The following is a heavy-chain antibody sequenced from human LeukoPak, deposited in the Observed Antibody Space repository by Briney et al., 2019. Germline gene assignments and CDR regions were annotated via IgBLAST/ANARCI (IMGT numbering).Heavy chain of an antibody. V-gene: IGHV3-21*01. Sequence: PGGSLRLSCAASGYTFSSYSINWVRQAPGRGLEWVSSISVRSNYIYYADSVRGRFRISRDDARDSLYLQMNSLRAEGTAVYYCARDSGRGGSCDYWGQGTLVTVSS. CDR1: GYTFSSYS. D-gene: IGHD2-15*01. J-gene: IGHJ4*02. CDR2: ISVRSNYI. CDR3: ARDSGRGGSCDY.